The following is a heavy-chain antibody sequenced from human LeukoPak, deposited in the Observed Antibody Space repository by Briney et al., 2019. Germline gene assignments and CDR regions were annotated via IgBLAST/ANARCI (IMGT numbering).Heavy chain of an antibody. D-gene: IGHD3-22*01. Sequence: SETLSLTCAVSGGSVSTSYYWSWIRQPPGKGLEWIGYFYSGSTNYNPSLRSRVTISVDTSKNQFSLKLSSVTAADTAVYYCARLYYDSSGYYYFDYWGQGTLVTVSS. CDR2: FYSGST. CDR3: ARLYYDSSGYYYFDY. J-gene: IGHJ4*02. CDR1: GGSVSTSYY. V-gene: IGHV4-59*02.